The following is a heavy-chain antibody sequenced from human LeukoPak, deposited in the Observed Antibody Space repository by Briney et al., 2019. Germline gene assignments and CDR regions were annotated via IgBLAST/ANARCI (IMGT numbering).Heavy chain of an antibody. Sequence: GASVKVSCKASGYTFTSYAMHWVRQAPGQGLEWMGWISAYNGNTNYAQKLQGRVTMTTDTSTSTAYMELRSLRSDDTAVYYCARGRYSSGRLLISFDYWGQGTLVTVSS. J-gene: IGHJ4*02. V-gene: IGHV1-18*01. CDR1: GYTFTSYA. D-gene: IGHD6-19*01. CDR3: ARGRYSSGRLLISFDY. CDR2: ISAYNGNT.